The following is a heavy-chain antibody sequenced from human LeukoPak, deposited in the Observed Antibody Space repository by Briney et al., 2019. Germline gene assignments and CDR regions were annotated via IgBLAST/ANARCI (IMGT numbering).Heavy chain of an antibody. CDR1: GYSFTSYW. CDR3: ARTYYDILTGYSRFDY. V-gene: IGHV5-51*04. CDR2: IYPGDSDT. J-gene: IGHJ4*02. D-gene: IGHD3-9*01. Sequence: GESLKISCKGSGYSFTSYWIGWVRQMPGKGLEWMGIIYPGDSDTRYSPSFQGQVTISADKPISTAYLQWSSLKASDTAMYYCARTYYDILTGYSRFDYWGQGTLVTVSS.